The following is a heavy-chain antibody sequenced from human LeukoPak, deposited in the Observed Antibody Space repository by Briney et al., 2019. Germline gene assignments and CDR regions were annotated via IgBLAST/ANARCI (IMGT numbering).Heavy chain of an antibody. Sequence: GASVKVSCEVSGYILTELSIHWVRQAPGKGLEWMGGFDPQYGEGVYAQKFLGRVTMTEDTSTDTAYMELRSLSSDDTAVYYCATGAYTSGSFYFGDIFNWGQGTLVTVSS. D-gene: IGHD3-10*01. CDR2: FDPQYGEG. V-gene: IGHV1-24*01. CDR3: ATGAYTSGSFYFGDIFN. J-gene: IGHJ4*02. CDR1: GYILTELS.